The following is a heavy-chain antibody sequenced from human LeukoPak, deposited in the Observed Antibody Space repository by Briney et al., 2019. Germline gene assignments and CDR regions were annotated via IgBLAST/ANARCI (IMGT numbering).Heavy chain of an antibody. CDR2: IYYSGST. CDR1: GGSISSYY. D-gene: IGHD3-10*01. Sequence: PSETLSLTCTVSGGSISSYYWSWIRQPPGKGLEWIGYIYYSGSTNYNPSLKSRVTISVDTSKNQFSLKLSSVTAADTAVYYCARSRSEILWFGELDYWGQGTLVTVSS. V-gene: IGHV4-59*08. CDR3: ARSRSEILWFGELDY. J-gene: IGHJ4*02.